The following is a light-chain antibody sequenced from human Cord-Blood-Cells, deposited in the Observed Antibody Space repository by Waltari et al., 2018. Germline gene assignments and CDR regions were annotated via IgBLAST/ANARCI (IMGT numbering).Light chain of an antibody. J-gene: IGKJ2*01. Sequence: DIQLTQSPSSLSASVGHRVTITCRASQSIRSYLNWYQQKPRKAPKLLIYAASSLQSGVPSECSGSGSGTDFTLTISRLQPEDFATYYCQQSYSTPYPFGQGTKLEIK. CDR3: QQSYSTPYP. V-gene: IGKV1-39*01. CDR2: AAS. CDR1: QSIRSY.